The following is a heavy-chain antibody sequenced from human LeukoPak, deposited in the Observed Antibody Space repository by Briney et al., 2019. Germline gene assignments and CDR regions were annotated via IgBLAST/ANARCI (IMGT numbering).Heavy chain of an antibody. CDR2: IYYSGST. Sequence: PSETLSLTCTVSGGSISSGGYYWSWIRQHPGKGLEWIGYIYYSGSTYYNPSLKSRVTISVDASKNQFSLKLSSVTAADTAVYYCARQNLLRDFDYWGQGTLVTVSS. D-gene: IGHD3-22*01. V-gene: IGHV4-31*03. CDR1: GGSISSGGYY. CDR3: ARQNLLRDFDY. J-gene: IGHJ4*02.